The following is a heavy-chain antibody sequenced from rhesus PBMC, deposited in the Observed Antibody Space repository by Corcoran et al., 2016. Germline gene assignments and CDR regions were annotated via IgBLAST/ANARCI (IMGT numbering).Heavy chain of an antibody. CDR1: GFTSSSYG. D-gene: IGHD6-31*01. Sequence: EVQLVESGGGLVQPGGSLRLSCAASGFTSSSYGMHWVRRPPGQGLEWVAVIWYDGSKKYYADSVKDRFTIARDNSKNMLYLQMNNLRVEDRAVYYCVKGIAAAGVVDFDYWGQGVLVTVSS. CDR2: IWYDGSKK. CDR3: VKGIAAAGVVDFDY. V-gene: IGHV3-54*02. J-gene: IGHJ4*01.